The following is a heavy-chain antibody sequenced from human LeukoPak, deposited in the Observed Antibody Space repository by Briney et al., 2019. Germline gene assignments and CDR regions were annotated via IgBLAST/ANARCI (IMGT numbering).Heavy chain of an antibody. CDR3: ARRDYDSSGYYLGY. CDR1: GFTFSSYS. J-gene: IGHJ4*02. Sequence: PGGSLRLSWAASGFTFSSYSMNWVRQAPGKGLEGVSYISSSSSTIYYADSVKGQFTISRDNAKNSLYLQMNSLRAEDTAVYYCARRDYDSSGYYLGYWGQGTLVTVSS. CDR2: ISSSSSTI. D-gene: IGHD3-22*01. V-gene: IGHV3-48*04.